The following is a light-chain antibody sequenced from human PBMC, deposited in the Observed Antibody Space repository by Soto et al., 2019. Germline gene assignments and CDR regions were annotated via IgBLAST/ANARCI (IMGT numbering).Light chain of an antibody. V-gene: IGKV3-20*01. CDR2: GGP. Sequence: IVLTQSPGTLSLSPGETATLSCRATQAIRSTSLVWYQKKPGQAPRLLIYGGPTRATGLPDRFSGRGFETDFTLTITELEPEDFAVYYCQHYSTSTWTFGQGTRV. J-gene: IGKJ1*01. CDR1: QAIRSTS. CDR3: QHYSTSTWT.